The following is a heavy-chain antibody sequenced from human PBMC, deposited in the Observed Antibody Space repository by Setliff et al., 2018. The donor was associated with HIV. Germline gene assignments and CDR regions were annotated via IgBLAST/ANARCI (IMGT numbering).Heavy chain of an antibody. D-gene: IGHD2-2*01. CDR1: GYTFTGYH. Sequence: ASVKVSCKASGYTFTGYHMHWVRQAPGQGLEWMGWINPHSGGTKYAQKFQGRVTMTRDTSISAAYMELSRLRSDDTAVYYCARVDCSSTRCYAFDIWGQGTMVT. CDR3: ARVDCSSTRCYAFDI. J-gene: IGHJ3*02. CDR2: INPHSGGT. V-gene: IGHV1-2*02.